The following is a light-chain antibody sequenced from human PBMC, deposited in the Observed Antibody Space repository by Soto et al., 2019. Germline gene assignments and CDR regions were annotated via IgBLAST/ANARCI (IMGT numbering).Light chain of an antibody. CDR3: LQDYNYPRT. Sequence: AIQITQSLLFLAAAVPDRVTITSLPSQDIGKDLGWYQQKPGEAPELLISVASTLESGVPSRFSGSGSGTDFSLTISSLQPEDFATYYCLQDYNYPRTFGQGTKVDIK. V-gene: IGKV1-6*01. CDR1: QDIGKD. J-gene: IGKJ1*01. CDR2: VAS.